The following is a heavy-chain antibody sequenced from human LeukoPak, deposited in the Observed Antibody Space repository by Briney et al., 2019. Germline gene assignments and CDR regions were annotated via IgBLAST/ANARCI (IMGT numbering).Heavy chain of an antibody. Sequence: SETLSLTCTVSGGSISSYYWSWIRQPPGKGLEWIGYIYYSGSTNYSPSLKSRVTISVDTSKNQFSLKLSPVTAADTAVYYCARGYYYGSSGYYIDYWGQGTLVTVSS. CDR2: IYYSGST. J-gene: IGHJ4*02. V-gene: IGHV4-59*01. D-gene: IGHD3-22*01. CDR1: GGSISSYY. CDR3: ARGYYYGSSGYYIDY.